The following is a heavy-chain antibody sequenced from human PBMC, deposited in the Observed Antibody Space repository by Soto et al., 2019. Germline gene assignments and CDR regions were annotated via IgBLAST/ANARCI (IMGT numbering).Heavy chain of an antibody. J-gene: IGHJ4*02. V-gene: IGHV5-10-1*01. CDR3: ARRRYSSGSPFDY. D-gene: IGHD3-22*01. Sequence: GESLKISCRGSGYSFTSYWINWVRQMPGKGLEWMGGSDPSDSYTNYSPAFQGHVIISVDKSISTAYLQWSSLKASDTAMYYCARRRYSSGSPFDYWGQGTQVTVAS. CDR1: GYSFTSYW. CDR2: SDPSDSYT.